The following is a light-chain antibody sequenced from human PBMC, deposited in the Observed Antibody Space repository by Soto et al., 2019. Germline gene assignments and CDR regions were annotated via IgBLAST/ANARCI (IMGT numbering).Light chain of an antibody. CDR1: QSLNSD. V-gene: IGKV3D-15*01. CDR2: DAS. Sequence: VMTQSSATHSKSPGERATLSCRASQSLNSDLAWYQQKPGQAPRLLIYDASTRATGIPARFSGSGSGTEFTLTISSLQPGDFAVYFCQQYDKWPPTTLGQGTRLESK. CDR3: QQYDKWPPTT. J-gene: IGKJ5*01.